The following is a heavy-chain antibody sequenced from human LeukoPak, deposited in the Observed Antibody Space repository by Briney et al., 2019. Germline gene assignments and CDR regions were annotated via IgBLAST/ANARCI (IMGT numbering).Heavy chain of an antibody. V-gene: IGHV1-18*01. CDR2: ISAYNGNT. J-gene: IGHJ4*02. CDR1: GYTFTSYG. CDR3: ARGSTYHYDSSGYTDFDY. D-gene: IGHD3-22*01. Sequence: ASVKVSCKASGYTFTSYGISWVRQAPGQGLEWMGWISAYNGNTNYAQKLQGRVTMTTDTSTSTAYMELRSLRSDDTAVYYCARGSTYHYDSSGYTDFDYWGQGTLVTVSS.